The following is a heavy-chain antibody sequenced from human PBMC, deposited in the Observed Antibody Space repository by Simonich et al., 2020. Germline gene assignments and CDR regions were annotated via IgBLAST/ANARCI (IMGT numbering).Heavy chain of an antibody. V-gene: IGHV4-39*01. CDR2: IYYNGRT. CDR1: GGSISSSSYY. D-gene: IGHD6-13*01. CDR3: ARHAGFAFDI. J-gene: IGHJ3*02. Sequence: QLQLQESGPGLVKPSETLSLTCTVSGGSISSSSYYWGWIRQPPGKGLEWIGSIYYNGRTYYHPSLKSRVNISVDTSKNQFSLKLSSVTAADTAVYYCARHAGFAFDIWGQGTMVTVSS.